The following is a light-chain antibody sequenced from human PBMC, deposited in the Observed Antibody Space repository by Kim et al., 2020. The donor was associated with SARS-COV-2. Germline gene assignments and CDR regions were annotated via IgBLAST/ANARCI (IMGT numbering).Light chain of an antibody. J-gene: IGKJ1*01. CDR1: QSFSNNY. V-gene: IGKV3-20*01. CDR2: GAS. CDR3: QQFYILPRT. Sequence: EVVLTQSPGTLSLSPGERATLSCRASQSFSNNYLAWYQQRPGQAPKLLIYGASNRATGIPDSFSGSGSGTDFTLTINRLEPEDFVVYFFQQFYILPRTFGRGTKVDIK.